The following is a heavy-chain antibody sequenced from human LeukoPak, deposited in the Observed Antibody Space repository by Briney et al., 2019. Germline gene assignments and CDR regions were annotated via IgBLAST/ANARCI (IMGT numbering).Heavy chain of an antibody. D-gene: IGHD1-26*01. CDR3: ARGVAGATTSSMVFDY. J-gene: IGHJ4*02. CDR1: GFTFSDYY. V-gene: IGHV3-11*01. CDR2: ISSSGSTI. Sequence: GGSLRLSCAASGFTFSDYYMSWIRQAPGKELEWVSYISSSGSTIYYADSVKGQFTISRDNAKNSLYLQMNSLRAEDTAVYYCARGVAGATTSSMVFDYWGQGTLVTVSS.